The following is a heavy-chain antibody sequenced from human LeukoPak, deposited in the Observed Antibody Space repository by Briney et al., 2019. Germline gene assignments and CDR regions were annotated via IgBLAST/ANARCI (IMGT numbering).Heavy chain of an antibody. V-gene: IGHV3-9*01. Sequence: PGRSLRLSCAASGFTFDDYAMHWVRQAPGKGLEWVSGISWNSGSIGYADSVKGRFTISRDNAKNSLYLQMNSLRAEDTALYYCAKDIDYYGSGSYKDAFDIWGQGTMVTVSS. CDR3: AKDIDYYGSGSYKDAFDI. J-gene: IGHJ3*02. CDR1: GFTFDDYA. CDR2: ISWNSGSI. D-gene: IGHD3-10*01.